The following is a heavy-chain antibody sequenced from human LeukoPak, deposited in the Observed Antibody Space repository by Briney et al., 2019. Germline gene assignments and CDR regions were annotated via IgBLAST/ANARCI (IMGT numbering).Heavy chain of an antibody. CDR1: GFTFSSYA. Sequence: GGSLRLSCVASGFTFSSYAMQWVRQAPGKGLEWVVFISYDGSNKHYADSVKGRFTISRDNSKNTLYLQMNSLRVEDTAVYYCARDRVLEWSGWFDPWGQEPWSPSPQ. J-gene: IGHJ5*02. CDR3: ARDRVLEWSGWFDP. CDR2: ISYDGSNK. D-gene: IGHD3-3*01. V-gene: IGHV3-30-3*01.